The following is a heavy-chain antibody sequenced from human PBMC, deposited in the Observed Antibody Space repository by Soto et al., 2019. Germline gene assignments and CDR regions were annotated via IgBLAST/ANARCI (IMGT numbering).Heavy chain of an antibody. D-gene: IGHD3-22*01. CDR2: INPSGGST. CDR3: ARADYYDSSGFYYDC. CDR1: GYIFTNHY. Sequence: ASVKVSCKASGYIFTNHYIHWVRQAPGQGLEWMGIINPSGGSTNYLQKFQGRITMTRDTSTSTVYMELSSLRSEDTAVYFCARADYYDSSGFYYDCWGQGTLVNVS. V-gene: IGHV1-46*01. J-gene: IGHJ4*02.